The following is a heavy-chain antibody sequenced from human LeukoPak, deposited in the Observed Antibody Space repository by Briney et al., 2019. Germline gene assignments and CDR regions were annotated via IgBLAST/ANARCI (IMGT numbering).Heavy chain of an antibody. J-gene: IGHJ4*02. V-gene: IGHV3-48*04. D-gene: IGHD3-22*01. CDR3: ARADSSGYYYQGGLVLDY. CDR2: ISSSSSTI. CDR1: GFTFSSYS. Sequence: GGSLRLSCAASGFTFSSYSMNWVRQAPGKGLEWVSYISSSSSTIYYADSVKGRFTISRDNAKNSLYLQMNSLRAEDTAVYYCARADSSGYYYQGGLVLDYWGQGTLVTVSS.